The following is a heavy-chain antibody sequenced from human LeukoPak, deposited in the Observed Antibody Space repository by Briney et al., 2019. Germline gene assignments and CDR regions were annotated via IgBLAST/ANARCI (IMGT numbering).Heavy chain of an antibody. CDR2: IYYSGST. Sequence: SETLSLTCTVSGGSISSSSYYWGWIRQPPGKGLEWIGSIYYSGSTYYNPSLKSRVTISVDTSKNQFSLKLSSVTAADTAVYYCARYLLLWFGAAYFDYWGQGTLVTVSS. J-gene: IGHJ4*02. CDR1: GGSISSSSYY. V-gene: IGHV4-39*01. D-gene: IGHD3-10*01. CDR3: ARYLLLWFGAAYFDY.